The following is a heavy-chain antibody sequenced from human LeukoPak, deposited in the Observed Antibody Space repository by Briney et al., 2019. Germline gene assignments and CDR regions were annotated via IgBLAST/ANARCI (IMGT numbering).Heavy chain of an antibody. CDR1: GYTFTNYA. CDR2: INTNTGNP. Sequence: ASVKVSCKASGYTFTNYAMNWVRQAPGQGLEWMGWINTNTGNPTYAQGFTGRFAFSMDTSASTAYLQVSSLKAEDTAVYYCARDGPYGSGNYFDSWGQGTLVTVSS. V-gene: IGHV7-4-1*02. D-gene: IGHD3-10*01. J-gene: IGHJ4*02. CDR3: ARDGPYGSGNYFDS.